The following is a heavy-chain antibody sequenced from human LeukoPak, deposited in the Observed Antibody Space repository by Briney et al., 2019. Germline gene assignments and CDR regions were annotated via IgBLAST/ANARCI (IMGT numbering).Heavy chain of an antibody. V-gene: IGHV1-18*01. CDR3: VRDRVSGSHTGHYYYAVDI. CDR1: GYTFTDFG. J-gene: IGHJ6*02. D-gene: IGHD1-26*01. Sequence: ASVTVSCKASGYTFTDFGITWVRQAPGQGLEWVGWISSYNGNTNYEQKFQGRVNMTTDTATTTAYMELTSLTSDDTAVYFCVRDRVSGSHTGHYYYAVDIWGQGTPVTVS. CDR2: ISSYNGNT.